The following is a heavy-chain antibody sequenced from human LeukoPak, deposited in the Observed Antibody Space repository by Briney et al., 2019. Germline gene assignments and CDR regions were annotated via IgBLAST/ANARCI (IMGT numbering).Heavy chain of an antibody. V-gene: IGHV1-69*10. CDR2: IIPLFVIA. D-gene: IGHD6-13*01. J-gene: IGHJ6*02. CDR3: ARDSRDKAAAGTAGGHYCMDV. Sequence: SEKVSCKASVGTLTSYTISWVRQAPGHGLEWMGAIIPLFVIANYAQKFHGKDTITPDKSTSTAYMELSSLRSEDTAVYYCARDSRDKAAAGTAGGHYCMDVWGQGTTVTVSS. CDR1: VGTLTSYT.